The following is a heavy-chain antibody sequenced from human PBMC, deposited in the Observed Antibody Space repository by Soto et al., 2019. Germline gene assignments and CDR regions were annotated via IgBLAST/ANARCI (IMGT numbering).Heavy chain of an antibody. D-gene: IGHD5-18*01. J-gene: IGHJ3*02. CDR1: GYSFTTYG. CDR3: ARDGYYDN. V-gene: IGHV1-18*01. CDR2: ISGDNGNT. Sequence: QVQLVQSGPEVKKPGASVQVSCKASGYSFTTYGITWVRQAPGQGLEWMGWISGDNGNTNYAPKLQGRVTMTTDISMSTAYVELRSLGSDETAVYYCARDGYYDNWGQGTMVIVSS.